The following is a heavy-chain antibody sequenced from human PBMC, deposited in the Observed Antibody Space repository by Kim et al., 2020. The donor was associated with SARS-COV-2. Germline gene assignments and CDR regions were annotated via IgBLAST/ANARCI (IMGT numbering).Heavy chain of an antibody. Sequence: KVDTYSAQKLQGRVLLTTDTSKSTAYMEVRSLRSDDTAVYYCARLGTDYWGQGTLVTVSS. CDR2: KVDT. CDR3: ARLGTDY. D-gene: IGHD7-27*01. V-gene: IGHV1-18*01. J-gene: IGHJ4*02.